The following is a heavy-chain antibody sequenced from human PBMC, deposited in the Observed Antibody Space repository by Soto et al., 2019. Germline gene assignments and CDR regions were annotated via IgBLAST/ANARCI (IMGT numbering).Heavy chain of an antibody. CDR1: GYSFPSYW. Sequence: GESLKISCMGSGYSFPSYWIAWVRQMPGKGLEWMGIIYPGDSDTRYGPSFEGQVTISADKSSSTAYLQWSSLKASDTAMYYCAVGIRSLAEAGCQLAHWGQGTPVTVSS. CDR3: AVGIRSLAEAGCQLAH. CDR2: IYPGDSDT. D-gene: IGHD6-19*01. J-gene: IGHJ4*02. V-gene: IGHV5-51*01.